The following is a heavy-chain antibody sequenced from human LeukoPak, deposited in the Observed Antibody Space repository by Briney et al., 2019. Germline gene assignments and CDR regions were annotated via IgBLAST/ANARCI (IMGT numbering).Heavy chain of an antibody. D-gene: IGHD6-13*01. V-gene: IGHV4-31*03. CDR3: ARGDGIAAAGTYYYYGMDV. Sequence: SETLSPTCTVSGGSISSGGYYWSWIRQHPGKGLEWIGYIYYSGSPYYNPSLKSRLTISLDTSKNQFSLKLSSVTAADTAVYYCARGDGIAAAGTYYYYGMDVWGQGTTVTVSS. CDR1: GGSISSGGYY. CDR2: IYYSGSP. J-gene: IGHJ6*02.